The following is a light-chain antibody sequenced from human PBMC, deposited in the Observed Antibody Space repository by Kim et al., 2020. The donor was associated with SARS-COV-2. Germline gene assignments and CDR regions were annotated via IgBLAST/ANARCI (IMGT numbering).Light chain of an antibody. V-gene: IGKV3-15*01. Sequence: SPGKSATLSCRASQSVRSSVVWYQQKPGQAPMLLIYGASTRATGVPARFSGSGSGAEFTLTISSLQSEDFAVYYCQHYNNWPHAFGGGTKVDIK. CDR2: GAS. J-gene: IGKJ4*01. CDR3: QHYNNWPHA. CDR1: QSVRSS.